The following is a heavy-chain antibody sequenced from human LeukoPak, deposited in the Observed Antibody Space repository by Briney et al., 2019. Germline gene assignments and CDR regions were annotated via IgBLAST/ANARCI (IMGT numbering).Heavy chain of an antibody. D-gene: IGHD6-13*01. V-gene: IGHV4-59*08. Sequence: SETLSLTCTVSGGSISGYYWSWIRQPPGKGLEWIGYIYYSGSTNYNPSLKSRVTISVDTSKNQFSLKLSSVTAADTAVYYCARGSIAAAVREAFDIWGQGTMVTVSS. CDR1: GGSISGYY. CDR2: IYYSGST. CDR3: ARGSIAAAVREAFDI. J-gene: IGHJ3*02.